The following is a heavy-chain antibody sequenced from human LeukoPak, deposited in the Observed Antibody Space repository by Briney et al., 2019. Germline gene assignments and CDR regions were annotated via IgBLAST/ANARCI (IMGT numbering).Heavy chain of an antibody. V-gene: IGHV1-69*01. CDR1: GGTFSSYA. CDR3: ASYYYDSRGVFDY. J-gene: IGHJ4*02. CDR2: IIPIFGTA. D-gene: IGHD3-22*01. Sequence: SVKVSCKASGGTFSSYAISWVRQAPGQGLEWMGGIIPIFGTANYAQKFQGRVTITADESTSTAYMELSSLRSEDTAVYYCASYYYDSRGVFDYWGQGTLVTVSS.